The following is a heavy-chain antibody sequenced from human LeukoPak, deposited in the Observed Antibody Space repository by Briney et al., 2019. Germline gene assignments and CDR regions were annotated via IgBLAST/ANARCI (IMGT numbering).Heavy chain of an antibody. D-gene: IGHD6-6*01. V-gene: IGHV3-66*01. CDR1: GFTVSHNY. CDR2: IYTSGFT. Sequence: GGSLRLSCAASGFTVSHNYMTWVRQAPGEGLEWLSIIYTSGFTYYADSVKGRFTISRDNSKNTLFLQMSGLRAEDTAVYYCARDLTIAARPSDFESWGQGTLVTVSS. CDR3: ARDLTIAARPSDFES. J-gene: IGHJ4*02.